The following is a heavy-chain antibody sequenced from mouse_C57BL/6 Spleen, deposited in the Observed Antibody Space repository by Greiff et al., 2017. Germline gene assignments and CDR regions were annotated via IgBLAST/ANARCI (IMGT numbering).Heavy chain of an antibody. V-gene: IGHV3-6*01. J-gene: IGHJ3*01. CDR3: ARGLRQFAY. D-gene: IGHD1-2*01. Sequence: EVKLVESGPGLVKPSQSLSLTCSVTGYSITSGYYWNWIRQFPGNKLEWMGYISYDGSNNYNPSLKNRISSTRDTSKNQFFLKLNSVTTEDTATYYCARGLRQFAYWGQGTLVTVAA. CDR1: GYSITSGYY. CDR2: ISYDGSN.